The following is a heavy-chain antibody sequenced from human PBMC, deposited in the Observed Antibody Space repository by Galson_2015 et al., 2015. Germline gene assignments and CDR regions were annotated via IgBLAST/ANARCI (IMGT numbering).Heavy chain of an antibody. CDR3: ARAEEVLGYSSEGGWFDP. CDR1: GYTFTSYY. V-gene: IGHV1-46*01. D-gene: IGHD6-19*01. CDR2: INPSGGST. J-gene: IGHJ5*02. Sequence: SVKVSCKASGYTFTSYYMHWVRQAPGQGLEWMGIINPSGGSTSYAQKFQGRVTMTRDTSTSTVYMELSSLRAEDTAVYYCARAEEVLGYSSEGGWFDPWGQGTLVTVSS.